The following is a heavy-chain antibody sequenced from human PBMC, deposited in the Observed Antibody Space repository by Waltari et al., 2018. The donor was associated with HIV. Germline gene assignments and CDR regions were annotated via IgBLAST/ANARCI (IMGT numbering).Heavy chain of an antibody. CDR2: IWYDGSKR. V-gene: IGHV3-33*01. D-gene: IGHD4-17*01. CDR3: VRDDYGTY. Sequence: QVHLVESGGGVVQPGRSLRLSCAASGFTFSNHGIHGGRQAPGKGLEWVAVIWYDGSKRYYRDSVKGRFTISRDNSKNTLYLQMNSLRVEDTAVYYCVRDDYGTYWGQGTPVTVSS. J-gene: IGHJ4*02. CDR1: GFTFSNHG.